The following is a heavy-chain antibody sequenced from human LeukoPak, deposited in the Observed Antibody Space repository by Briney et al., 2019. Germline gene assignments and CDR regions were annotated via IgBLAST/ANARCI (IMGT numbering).Heavy chain of an antibody. D-gene: IGHD3-3*01. CDR2: IRSDSSTK. CDR3: ARDYRTWPGDFLL. CDR1: GFSISNYG. Sequence: PGGSLRLSCAASGFSISNYGLDWVRQAPGKGLEWLSYIRSDSSTKYYADSVEGRFTVSRDNAQNSLYLQMNSLRDEDSGVYFRARDYRTWPGDFLLWRQRTMVTVSS. V-gene: IGHV3-48*02. J-gene: IGHJ3*01.